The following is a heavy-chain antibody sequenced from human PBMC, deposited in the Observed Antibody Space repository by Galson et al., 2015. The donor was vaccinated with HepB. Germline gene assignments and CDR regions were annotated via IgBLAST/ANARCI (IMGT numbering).Heavy chain of an antibody. Sequence: SVKVSCKVSGYTLTELSMHWVRQAPGKGLEWMGGFDPEDGETIYAQKFQGRVTMTEDTSTDTAYMELSSLRSEDTAVYYCATTGADYDGHQFDYWGQGTLVTVSS. CDR2: FDPEDGET. CDR1: GYTLTELS. V-gene: IGHV1-24*01. CDR3: ATTGADYDGHQFDY. D-gene: IGHD3-22*01. J-gene: IGHJ4*02.